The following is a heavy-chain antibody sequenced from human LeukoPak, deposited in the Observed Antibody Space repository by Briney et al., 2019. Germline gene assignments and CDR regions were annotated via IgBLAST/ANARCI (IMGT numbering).Heavy chain of an antibody. D-gene: IGHD1/OR15-1a*01. CDR3: ARDGYGNNYMDV. V-gene: IGHV3-53*01. CDR1: GFSVSSNF. CDR2: IYSGGTT. Sequence: GGSLRLSCAASGFSVSSNFMSWVRQAPGKGLEWVSVIYSGGTTYYADSVKGRFTISRDNSKNTLSLQMNSLRAEDAAVYYCARDGYGNNYMDVWGKGTTVTVSS. J-gene: IGHJ6*03.